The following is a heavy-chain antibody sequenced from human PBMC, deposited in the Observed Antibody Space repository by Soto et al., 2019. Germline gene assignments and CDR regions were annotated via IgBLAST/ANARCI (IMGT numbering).Heavy chain of an antibody. Sequence: PGWSLRLSCAAPGFTFSSYGMHWVRQAPGKGLEWVAVIWYDGSNKYYADSVKGRFTISRDNSKNTLYLQMNSLRAEDTAVYYCARDRRPRDAFDIWGQGTMVTVSS. V-gene: IGHV3-33*01. CDR1: GFTFSSYG. J-gene: IGHJ3*02. CDR3: ARDRRPRDAFDI. CDR2: IWYDGSNK.